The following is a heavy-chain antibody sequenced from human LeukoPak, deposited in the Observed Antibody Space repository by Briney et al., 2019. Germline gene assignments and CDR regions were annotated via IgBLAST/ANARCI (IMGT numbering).Heavy chain of an antibody. Sequence: SETLSLTCTVSGYSIGTDYYWGWIRQPPGKGLEWIGSIYNSGSTYYNPSLESRITISVDTSKNQFSLKLSSVTAADTAVYYCARNSSSSSPPERYNWLDPWGQGTLVTVSS. J-gene: IGHJ5*02. V-gene: IGHV4-38-2*02. CDR3: ARNSSSSSPPERYNWLDP. CDR2: IYNSGST. CDR1: GYSIGTDYY. D-gene: IGHD6-6*01.